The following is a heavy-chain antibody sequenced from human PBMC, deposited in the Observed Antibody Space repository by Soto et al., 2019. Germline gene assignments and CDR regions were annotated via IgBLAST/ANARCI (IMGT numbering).Heavy chain of an antibody. J-gene: IGHJ4*02. Sequence: PSETLSLTCTVSGGSISSYSWNWIRHPPGKGLEWVGYVYYIGNTNYNPSLKSRVTISVDTSKNQFSLKLSSVTAADTAVYYCARTAGTGWYQLDDWGQGTLVTVSS. CDR3: ARTAGTGWYQLDD. D-gene: IGHD6-19*01. CDR1: GGSISSYS. V-gene: IGHV4-59*01. CDR2: VYYIGNT.